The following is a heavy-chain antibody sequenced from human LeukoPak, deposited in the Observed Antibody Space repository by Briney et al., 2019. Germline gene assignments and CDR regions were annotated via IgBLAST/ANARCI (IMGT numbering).Heavy chain of an antibody. CDR2: ISYDGSNK. CDR1: GFTFSSYA. CDR3: ARDWQYYDSSGYFDS. Sequence: GGSLRLSCAASGFTFSSYAMHWVRQAPGKGLEWVAVISYDGSNKYYAHSVKGRFTISRDNPKTTLYLQMNSLRAEDMAVYYCARDWQYYDSSGYFDSWGEGTLVTLSS. D-gene: IGHD3-22*01. V-gene: IGHV3-30*04. J-gene: IGHJ4*02.